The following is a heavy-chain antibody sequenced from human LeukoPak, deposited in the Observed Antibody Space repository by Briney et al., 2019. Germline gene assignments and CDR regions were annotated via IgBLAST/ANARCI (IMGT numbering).Heavy chain of an antibody. CDR3: ARTQGQVVPAANNWFDP. Sequence: SETLSLTCTVSGGLISISTYYWGWIRPPPGKGLEWIGSIYYSGTTHYNPSLKSRVTIAVDTSKNQFSLKLSSVTAADTAVYYCARTQGQVVPAANNWFDPWGQGTLVTVSS. CDR1: GGLISISTYY. V-gene: IGHV4-39*07. J-gene: IGHJ5*02. CDR2: IYYSGTT. D-gene: IGHD2-2*01.